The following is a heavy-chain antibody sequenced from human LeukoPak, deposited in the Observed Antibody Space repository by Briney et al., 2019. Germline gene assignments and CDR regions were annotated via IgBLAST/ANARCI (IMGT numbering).Heavy chain of an antibody. J-gene: IGHJ3*02. D-gene: IGHD1-26*01. CDR3: ASVGGSYFAFDI. Sequence: PSETLSLTCTVSGYSISSGYYWGCSRQPPGKGLEWIGSIYHSGSTYYNPSLKSRVTISVDTSKNQFSLKLSSVTAADTAVYYCASVGGSYFAFDIWGQGTMVTVSS. CDR1: GYSISSGYY. V-gene: IGHV4-38-2*02. CDR2: IYHSGST.